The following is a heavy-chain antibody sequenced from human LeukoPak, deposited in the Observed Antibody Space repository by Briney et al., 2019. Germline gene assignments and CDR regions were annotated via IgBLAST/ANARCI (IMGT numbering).Heavy chain of an antibody. J-gene: IGHJ3*02. CDR1: GFTFSDHR. CDR3: VRAGGTRGYDI. Sequence: PGGSLRLSCAVSGFTFSDHRMDWVRQVPGRGLQWVGRSTDKIYSYTTEYAASVKGGFTISRADSENSLHLQMNSLKPEHTAVYYCVRAGGTRGYDIWGQRTMVTVSS. CDR2: STDKIYSYTT. V-gene: IGHV3-72*01. D-gene: IGHD2-15*01.